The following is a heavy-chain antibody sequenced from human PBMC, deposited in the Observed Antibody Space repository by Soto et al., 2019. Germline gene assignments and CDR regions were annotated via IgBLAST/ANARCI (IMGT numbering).Heavy chain of an antibody. Sequence: DVQLLESGGGLVQPGGSLRLSCAASGFRFSTYDMSWVRQAPGKGLEWVSVMSGSGSGTYYADSVKGRFTISRDNSKNTLYLQMNSLRAEDTALYYCARRGWTDSYGPVDFDYWGQGTLVTVSS. CDR3: ARRGWTDSYGPVDFDY. CDR1: GFRFSTYD. V-gene: IGHV3-23*01. J-gene: IGHJ4*02. D-gene: IGHD5-18*01. CDR2: MSGSGSGT.